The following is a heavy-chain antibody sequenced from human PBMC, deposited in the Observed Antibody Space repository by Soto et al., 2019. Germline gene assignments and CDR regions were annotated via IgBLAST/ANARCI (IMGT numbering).Heavy chain of an antibody. Sequence: SETLSLTCTVSGGSISSYYWSWIRQPPGKGLEWIGYIYYSGSTNYNPSLKSRVTISVDTSKNQFSLKLSSVTAADTAVYYCARSGDWTYDAFDIWGQGTVVTVSS. D-gene: IGHD2-21*02. CDR1: GGSISSYY. V-gene: IGHV4-59*08. CDR2: IYYSGST. J-gene: IGHJ3*02. CDR3: ARSGDWTYDAFDI.